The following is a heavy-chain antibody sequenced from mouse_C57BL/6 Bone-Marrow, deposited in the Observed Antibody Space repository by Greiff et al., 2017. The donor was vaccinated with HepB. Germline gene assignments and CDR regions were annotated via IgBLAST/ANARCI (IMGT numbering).Heavy chain of an antibody. V-gene: IGHV3-6*01. CDR3: ARALPYYYYGSLWFAY. D-gene: IGHD1-1*01. CDR2: ISYDGSN. CDR1: GYSITSGYY. J-gene: IGHJ3*01. Sequence: VQLKESGPGLVKPSQSLSLTCSVTGYSITSGYYWNWIRQFPGNKLEWMGYISYDGSNNYNPSLKNRISITRDTSKNQFFLKLNSVTTEDTATYYCARALPYYYYGSLWFAYWGQGTLVTVSA.